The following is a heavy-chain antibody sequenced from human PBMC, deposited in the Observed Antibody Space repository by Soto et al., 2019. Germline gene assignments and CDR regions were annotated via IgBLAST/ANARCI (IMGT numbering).Heavy chain of an antibody. J-gene: IGHJ4*02. D-gene: IGHD1-7*01. CDR1: GFTFNNYA. CDR3: AKDRNYPRDQFHN. V-gene: IGHV3-23*01. CDR2: ISANGQGI. Sequence: PVGSLRLSCAASGFTFNNYAMSWVRQAPGKGLEWVSAISANGQGIYYADSVKGRFIISRDSSKNTVFLHMDSLTAEDTAVYYCAKDRNYPRDQFHNWGQGTLVTVSS.